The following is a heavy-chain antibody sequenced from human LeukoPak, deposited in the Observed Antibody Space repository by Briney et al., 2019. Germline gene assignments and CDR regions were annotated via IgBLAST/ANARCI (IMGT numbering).Heavy chain of an antibody. V-gene: IGHV1-69*13. D-gene: IGHD2-2*01. CDR2: IIPIFGTA. CDR3: ARDNEDCSSTSCYAGPVLDY. CDR1: GGTFSNYA. Sequence: ASVKVSCKTSGGTFSNYAISWVRQAPGQGLEWMGGIIPIFGTANYAQKFQGRVTITADESTSTAYMELSSLRSEDTAVYYCARDNEDCSSTSCYAGPVLDYWGQGTLVTVSS. J-gene: IGHJ4*02.